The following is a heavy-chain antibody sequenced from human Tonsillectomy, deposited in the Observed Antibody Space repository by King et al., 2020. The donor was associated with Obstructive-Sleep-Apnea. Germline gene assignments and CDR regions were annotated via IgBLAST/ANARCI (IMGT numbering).Heavy chain of an antibody. CDR2: IIPILGIA. CDR3: ARDVSVGTRCRGGSCHIDY. CDR1: GGTFSSYA. J-gene: IGHJ4*02. V-gene: IGHV1-69*09. D-gene: IGHD2-15*01. Sequence: QLVQSGAEVKKPGSSVKVSCKASGGTFSSYAISWVRQAPGQGLEWMGGIIPILGIANYAQKFQGRVTITADKSTSTAYMELSSLRSEDTAVYYCARDVSVGTRCRGGSCHIDYWGQGTLVTVSS.